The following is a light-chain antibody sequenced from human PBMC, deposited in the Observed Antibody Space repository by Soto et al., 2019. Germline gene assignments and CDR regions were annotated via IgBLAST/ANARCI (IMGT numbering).Light chain of an antibody. CDR3: QQFGSSIPHT. Sequence: DIVMTQSPGTLSLSPGERANISCRASQVIGSRYLAWYHQKSGQAPRLLIYGASSRATGIPDRFSGSGSGTDFTLTISRLEPEDFGVYYCQQFGSSIPHTFGQGTKLEIK. CDR1: QVIGSRY. CDR2: GAS. J-gene: IGKJ2*01. V-gene: IGKV3-20*01.